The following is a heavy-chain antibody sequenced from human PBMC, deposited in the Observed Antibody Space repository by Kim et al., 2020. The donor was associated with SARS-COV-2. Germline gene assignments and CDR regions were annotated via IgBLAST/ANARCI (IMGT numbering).Heavy chain of an antibody. J-gene: IGHJ4*02. D-gene: IGHD3-10*01. Sequence: GGSLRLSCAASGFIFSSYGMHWVRQAPGKGLEWVAVISYDGSNRYYGDSVKGRFTISRDNSKNTLYLQMNSLRAEDTAVYYCAKDLRASNCYGSWSSPLPPWGQRALGTASS. CDR2: ISYDGSNR. V-gene: IGHV3-30*18. CDR1: GFIFSSYG. CDR3: AKDLRASNCYGSWSSPLPP.